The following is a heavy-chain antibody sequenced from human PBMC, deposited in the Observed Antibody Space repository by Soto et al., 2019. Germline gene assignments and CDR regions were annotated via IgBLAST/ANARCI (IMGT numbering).Heavy chain of an antibody. V-gene: IGHV3-23*01. CDR1: GFTFRSYA. CDR2: ISGSGGST. Sequence: PGGSLRLSCAASGFTFRSYAMSWVRQAPGKGLEWVSGISGSGGSTYYADSVKGRFTISRDNSKNTLYLQINSLTAEVTAVYYCAKVGIYCSDGVCTAYWGQGTLVTVSS. J-gene: IGHJ4*02. D-gene: IGHD2-8*01. CDR3: AKVGIYCSDGVCTAY.